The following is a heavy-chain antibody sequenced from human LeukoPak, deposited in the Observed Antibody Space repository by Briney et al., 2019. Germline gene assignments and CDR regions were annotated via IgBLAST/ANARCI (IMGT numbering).Heavy chain of an antibody. CDR2: INSDGSST. D-gene: IGHD2-2*01. Sequence: PGGSLRLSCAASGFTLSNYWMHWVRQAPGKGLVWVSRINSDGSSTSHADSVKGRFTISRDNAKSTLYLQMNSLRSEGTAVYYCARGPRRGAAANYYGMDVWGQGTTVTVSS. CDR1: GFTLSNYW. CDR3: ARGPRRGAAANYYGMDV. V-gene: IGHV3-74*01. J-gene: IGHJ6*02.